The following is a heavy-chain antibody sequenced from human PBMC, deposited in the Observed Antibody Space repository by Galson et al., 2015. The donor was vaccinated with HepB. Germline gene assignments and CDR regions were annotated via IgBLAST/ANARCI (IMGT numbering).Heavy chain of an antibody. CDR2: ISSSSSYI. CDR1: GFTFSSYS. D-gene: IGHD2-8*01. CDR3: ARDLGTYCTNGVCYSDGMDV. J-gene: IGHJ6*02. Sequence: SLRLSCAASGFTFSSYSMNWVRQAPGKGLEWVSSISSSSSYIYYADSVKGRFTISRDNAKNSLYLQMNSLRAEDTAVYYCARDLGTYCTNGVCYSDGMDVWAKGPRSPSP. V-gene: IGHV3-21*01.